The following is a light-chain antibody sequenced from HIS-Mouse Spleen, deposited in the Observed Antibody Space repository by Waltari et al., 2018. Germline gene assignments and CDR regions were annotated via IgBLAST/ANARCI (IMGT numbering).Light chain of an antibody. J-gene: IGLJ3*02. CDR2: RDS. Sequence: SYELTQPPSVSVSPGQTARITCGGNNIGSKNVHWYQQKPGQAPVLVIYRDSNRPSGIPERFSGSNSGNTATLTISRAQAGDEADYYCQVWDSSTWVFGGGTKLTVL. CDR3: QVWDSSTWV. V-gene: IGLV3-9*01. CDR1: NIGSKN.